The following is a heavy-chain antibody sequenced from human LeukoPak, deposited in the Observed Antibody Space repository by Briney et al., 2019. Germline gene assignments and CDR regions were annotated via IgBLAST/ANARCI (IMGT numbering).Heavy chain of an antibody. CDR3: ARDNNYGSDY. J-gene: IGHJ4*02. CDR2: ITTEGTTT. V-gene: IGHV3-74*01. CDR1: GFTFSRYW. Sequence: GGSPRLSCAASGFTFSRYWMHWVRQAPGKGLVWVSRITTEGTTTNYADSVKGRFTISRDNAKNTLYLQMNSLRAEDTAVYYCARDNNYGSDYWGQGTLVTVSS. D-gene: IGHD3-10*01.